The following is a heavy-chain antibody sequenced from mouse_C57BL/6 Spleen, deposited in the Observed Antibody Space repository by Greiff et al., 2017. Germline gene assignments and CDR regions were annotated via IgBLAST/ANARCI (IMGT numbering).Heavy chain of an antibody. V-gene: IGHV1-18*01. CDR2: INPNNGGT. Sequence: VQLKESGPELVKPGASVKIPCKASGYTFTDYNMDWVKQSHGKSLEWIGDINPNNGGTIYNQKFKGKATLTVDKSSSTAYMELRSLTSEDTAVYYCARRGKDHYAMDYWGQGTSVTVSS. J-gene: IGHJ4*01. CDR1: GYTFTDYN. CDR3: ARRGKDHYAMDY.